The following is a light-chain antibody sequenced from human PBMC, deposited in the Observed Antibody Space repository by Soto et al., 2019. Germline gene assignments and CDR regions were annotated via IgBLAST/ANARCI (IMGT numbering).Light chain of an antibody. CDR2: DAS. CDR1: QNVSSY. V-gene: IGKV3-11*01. J-gene: IGKJ3*01. Sequence: EVVLTQSPGTLSLSPGERATLSCRASQNVSSYVAWYQQKPGQSPRLLISDASKRATGIPARFSGSWSAAAFIFTISSRAPEDFAFYCCRQRFFVSGTKVELK. CDR3: RQRF.